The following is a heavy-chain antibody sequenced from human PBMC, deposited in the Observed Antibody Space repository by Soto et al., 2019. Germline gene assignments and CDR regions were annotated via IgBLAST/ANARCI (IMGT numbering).Heavy chain of an antibody. CDR2: IIPIFGTA. Sequence: QVQLVQSGAEVKKPGSSVKVSCKASGGTFSSYAISWVRQAPGQGLEWMGGIIPIFGTADYAQKFQGRVSITADESTSTAYMELSSLRSEDTAVYYCPTHSGSSPEGRYYYGMDVWGQGTTVSVSS. V-gene: IGHV1-69*12. CDR1: GGTFSSYA. D-gene: IGHD1-26*01. J-gene: IGHJ6*02. CDR3: PTHSGSSPEGRYYYGMDV.